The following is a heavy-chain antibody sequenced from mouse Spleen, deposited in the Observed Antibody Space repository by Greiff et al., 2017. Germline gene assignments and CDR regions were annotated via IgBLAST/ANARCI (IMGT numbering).Heavy chain of an antibody. Sequence: EVKLEESGGGLVKPGGSLKLSCAASGFTFSSYAMSWVRQTPEKRLEWVAAINSNGGSTYYPDTVKDRFTISRDNAKNTLYLQMSSLRSEDTALYYCARHSNWALDYWGQGTTLTVSS. CDR1: GFTFSSYA. J-gene: IGHJ2*01. CDR2: INSNGGST. V-gene: IGHV5-6-2*01. D-gene: IGHD4-1*01. CDR3: ARHSNWALDY.